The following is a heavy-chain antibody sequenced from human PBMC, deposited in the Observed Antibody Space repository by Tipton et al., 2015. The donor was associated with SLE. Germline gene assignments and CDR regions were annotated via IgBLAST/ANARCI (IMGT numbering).Heavy chain of an antibody. J-gene: IGHJ4*02. Sequence: TLSLTCNVSGYSIRDGYYWGWIRQAPGKGLEWIGTIHHSGITYYNPSLKSRVTMSVDTSKNQFSLRLNSVTAADTAVYYCARRCGMGLYRWGQGTLVTVSS. CDR2: IHHSGIT. V-gene: IGHV4-38-2*02. CDR1: GYSIRDGYY. D-gene: IGHD3-3*01. CDR3: ARRCGMGLYR.